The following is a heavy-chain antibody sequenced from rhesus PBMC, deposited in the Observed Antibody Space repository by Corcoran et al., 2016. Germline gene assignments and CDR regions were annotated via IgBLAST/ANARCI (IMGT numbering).Heavy chain of an antibody. V-gene: IGHV4-173*01. D-gene: IGHD1-44*01. Sequence: QLQLQESGPGLVKPSETLSLTCGVSGGALSGSYWNWIRQSPGKGLEWMGRMTGSGGTNYNPSPKRRVAIAADWSKNKFSLPLTSVTAADTALYYCARDPIGWEYKDRFDVWGPGVLVIVSS. J-gene: IGHJ5-1*01. CDR1: GGALSGSY. CDR2: MTGSGGT. CDR3: ARDPIGWEYKDRFDV.